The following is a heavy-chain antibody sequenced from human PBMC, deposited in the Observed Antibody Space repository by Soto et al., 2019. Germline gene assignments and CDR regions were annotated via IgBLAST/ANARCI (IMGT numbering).Heavy chain of an antibody. Sequence: QVQLVESGGDVVQPGRSLRLSCAASGFTFSSFAMHWARQAPGKGLEWVAFISYDGRKNSYADSVKGRFTVSRDNSKNTVYLQMNSLRAEDTAVYYCARGCSSSDCYTNYYYYYGMDVWGHGTTVTVSS. CDR3: ARGCSSSDCYTNYYYYYGMDV. V-gene: IGHV3-30*04. D-gene: IGHD2-2*02. J-gene: IGHJ6*02. CDR2: ISYDGRKN. CDR1: GFTFSSFA.